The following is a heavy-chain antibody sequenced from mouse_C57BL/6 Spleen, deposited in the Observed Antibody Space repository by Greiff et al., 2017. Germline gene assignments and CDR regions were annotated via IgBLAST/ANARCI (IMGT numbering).Heavy chain of an antibody. J-gene: IGHJ4*01. CDR3: AGTIYYSSRYFAMGG. CDR2: IGPSDSET. Sequence: VQLQQSGAELVRPGSSVKLSCKASGYTFTSYWMHWVKQRPIQGLEWIGNIGPSDSETHYNQKFKDKATLTVDKSASTAYMQLSSLTSEDSAVYCWAGTIYYSSRYFAMGGWGTRATVAVS. D-gene: IGHD1-1*01. V-gene: IGHV1-52*01. CDR1: GYTFTSYW.